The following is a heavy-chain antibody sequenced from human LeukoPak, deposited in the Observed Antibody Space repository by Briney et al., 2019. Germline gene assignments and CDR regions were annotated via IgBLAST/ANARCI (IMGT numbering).Heavy chain of an antibody. CDR3: ARDASSGWSSFDY. Sequence: GGSLRLSCAASGFTFSSYAMHWVRQAPGKGLEWVAVISYDGSNKYYADSVKGRFTISRDNSKNTLYLQMNSLRAEDTAVYYCARDASSGWSSFDYWGQGTLVTVSS. J-gene: IGHJ4*02. CDR1: GFTFSSYA. D-gene: IGHD6-19*01. V-gene: IGHV3-30*04. CDR2: ISYDGSNK.